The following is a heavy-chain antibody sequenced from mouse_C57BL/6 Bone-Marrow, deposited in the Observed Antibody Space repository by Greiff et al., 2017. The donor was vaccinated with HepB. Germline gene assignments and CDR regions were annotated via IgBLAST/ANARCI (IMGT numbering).Heavy chain of an antibody. CDR3: TTSPVITTAY. V-gene: IGHV14-4*01. D-gene: IGHD1-1*01. Sequence: VQLQQSGAELVRPGASVKLSCTASGFNIKDDYMHWVKQRPEQGLEWIGWIDPENGDTEYASKFQGKATIAADTSSNTAYLQLSSLTSEDTAVYYCTTSPVITTAYWGRGTTLTVSS. J-gene: IGHJ2*01. CDR1: GFNIKDDY. CDR2: IDPENGDT.